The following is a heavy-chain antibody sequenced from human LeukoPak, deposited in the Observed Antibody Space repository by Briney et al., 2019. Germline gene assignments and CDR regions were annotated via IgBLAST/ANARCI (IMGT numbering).Heavy chain of an antibody. CDR3: ARDVTHSSSWYPTYYYYGMDV. J-gene: IGHJ6*02. D-gene: IGHD6-13*01. CDR2: IWYDGSNK. CDR1: GFTFSSYG. V-gene: IGHV3-33*01. Sequence: PGGSLRLSCAASGFTFSSYGMHWVRQAPGKGLEWVAVIWYDGSNKYYADSVKGRFTISSDNSKNTLYLQMNSLRAEDTAVYYCARDVTHSSSWYPTYYYYGMDVWGQGTTVTVSS.